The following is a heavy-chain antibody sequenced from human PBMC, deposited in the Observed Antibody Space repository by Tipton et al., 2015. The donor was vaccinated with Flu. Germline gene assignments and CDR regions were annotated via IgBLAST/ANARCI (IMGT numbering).Heavy chain of an antibody. D-gene: IGHD4-17*01. Sequence: QLVQSGAEVKKPGSSVKVSCEASGGTFNSYAVNWVRQAPGKGLDLVGWIIPVLDTPHYAQHFQDRVKITADKSTDTVYMELSGLRSEDTAVYYCARGITVTYGMDVWGPGTTVTVSS. CDR1: GGTFNSYA. J-gene: IGHJ6*02. V-gene: IGHV1-69*06. CDR2: IIPVLDTP. CDR3: ARGITVTYGMDV.